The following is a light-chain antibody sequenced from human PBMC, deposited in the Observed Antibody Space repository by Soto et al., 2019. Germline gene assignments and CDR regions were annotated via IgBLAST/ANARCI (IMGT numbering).Light chain of an antibody. CDR2: AAS. V-gene: IGKV1-39*01. CDR1: QSISTF. CDR3: HQSYTTPRT. Sequence: DIQMTQSPSSLSASVGDRVSVTFRASQSISTFLNWYQQRPGVAPKLLIYAASSLQSGVPSTFSGSGSWADFTLTIGSLQPEDFATYYCHQSYTTPRTFGQGTKVEVK. J-gene: IGKJ1*01.